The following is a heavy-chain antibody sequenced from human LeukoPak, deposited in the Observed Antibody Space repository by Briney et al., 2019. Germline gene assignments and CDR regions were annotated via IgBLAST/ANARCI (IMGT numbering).Heavy chain of an antibody. CDR1: GSSISSYY. CDR2: IYYSGST. CDR3: ARQYGGTLAFDI. V-gene: IGHV4-59*08. J-gene: IGHJ3*02. Sequence: PSETLSLTCTVSGSSISSYYWSWIRQPPGKGLEWIGYIYYSGSTNYNPSLKSRVTISVDTSKNQFSLKLSSVTAADTAVYYCARQYGGTLAFDIWGQGTMVTVSS. D-gene: IGHD4-23*01.